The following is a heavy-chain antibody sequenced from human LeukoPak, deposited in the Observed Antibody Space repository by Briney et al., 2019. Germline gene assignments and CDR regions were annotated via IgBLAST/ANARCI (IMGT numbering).Heavy chain of an antibody. CDR2: IFTTGNT. CDR3: ARGEGVEMYTSSWYAFHY. V-gene: IGHV4-4*07. Sequence: PSETLSLTCTVSGGSISSHYWSWIRKPAGKGLEWIGRIFTTGNTNVNPYYNPSLKSRVTMSLDTSKNQFSLKVSSVTAADTAIYYCARGEGVEMYTSSWYAFHYWGQGILVTVSS. J-gene: IGHJ4*02. CDR1: GGSISSHY. D-gene: IGHD6-13*01.